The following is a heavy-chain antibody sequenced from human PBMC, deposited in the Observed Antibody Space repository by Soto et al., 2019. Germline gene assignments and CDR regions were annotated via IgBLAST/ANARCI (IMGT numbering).Heavy chain of an antibody. CDR3: AREPVYCDGSSGYS. D-gene: IGHD3-22*01. V-gene: IGHV1-69*01. J-gene: IGHJ4*02. CDR2: IIPIFGTA. Sequence: QVQLVQSGAEVKKPGSSVKVSCKASGVTFSSYAISWVRQAPGQGLEWMGGIIPIFGTANYAQKFQGRVTITADESTSTAYMELSSLRSEDTAVYYCAREPVYCDGSSGYSWGQGTLVTVSS. CDR1: GVTFSSYA.